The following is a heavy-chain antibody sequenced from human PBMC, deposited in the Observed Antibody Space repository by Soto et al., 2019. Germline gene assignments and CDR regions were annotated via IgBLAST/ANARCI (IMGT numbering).Heavy chain of an antibody. D-gene: IGHD2-2*01. V-gene: IGHV1-2*04. Sequence: ASVKVSCKASGYTFTGYYMHWVRQAPGQGLEWMGWINPNSGGTNYAQKFQGWVTMTRDTSISTAHMELSRLRSDDTAVYYCARGIVVVPAAMGGAGYYYGMDVWGQGTTVTVSS. CDR3: ARGIVVVPAAMGGAGYYYGMDV. CDR2: INPNSGGT. CDR1: GYTFTGYY. J-gene: IGHJ6*02.